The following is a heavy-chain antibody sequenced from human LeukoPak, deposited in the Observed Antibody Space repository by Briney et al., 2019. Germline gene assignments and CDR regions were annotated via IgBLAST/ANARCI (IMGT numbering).Heavy chain of an antibody. V-gene: IGHV4-59*01. CDR1: GGSISSYY. CDR2: IYYSGST. CDR3: TRGSIAYYYMDV. Sequence: PSETLSLTCTVSGGSISSYYWSWIRQPPGKGLEWIGYIYYSGSTNYDPSLKSRVTISVDTSKNQFSLKLSSVTAADTAVYYCTRGSIAYYYMDVWGKGTTVTISS. D-gene: IGHD3-22*01. J-gene: IGHJ6*03.